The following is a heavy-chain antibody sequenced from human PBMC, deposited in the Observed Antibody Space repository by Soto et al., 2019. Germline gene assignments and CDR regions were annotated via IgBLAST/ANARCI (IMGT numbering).Heavy chain of an antibody. CDR2: TRNKANSYTT. CDR3: ARGRGKYCSSTSCFARGLQNYYYYGMDV. V-gene: IGHV3-72*01. Sequence: GGPLRLFCPASVFTFSDHYMDWVRQAPGKGLEWVGRTRNKANSYTTEYAASVKGRFTISRDDSKNSLYLQMNSLKTEDTAVYYCARGRGKYCSSTSCFARGLQNYYYYGMDVWGQGTTVTVSS. CDR1: VFTFSDHY. D-gene: IGHD2-2*01. J-gene: IGHJ6*02.